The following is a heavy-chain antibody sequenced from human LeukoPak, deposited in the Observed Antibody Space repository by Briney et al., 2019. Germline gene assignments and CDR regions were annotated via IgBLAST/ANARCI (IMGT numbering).Heavy chain of an antibody. CDR1: GFTFSSYW. D-gene: IGHD3-22*01. J-gene: IGHJ5*02. V-gene: IGHV3-74*01. CDR3: ARDGSGYYYKWFDP. CDR2: ISSDGSDT. Sequence: GGSLRLSCAASGFTFSSYWMHWVRQAPGRGLVWVSRISSDGSDTNYADSVKGRFTISRDNAKNTLYLQMNSLRAEDTAVYYYARDGSGYYYKWFDPWGQGALVTVSS.